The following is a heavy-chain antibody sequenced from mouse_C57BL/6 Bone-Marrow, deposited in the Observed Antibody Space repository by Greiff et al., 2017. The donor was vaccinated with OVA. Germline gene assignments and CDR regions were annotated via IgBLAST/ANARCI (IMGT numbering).Heavy chain of an antibody. V-gene: IGHV5-12*01. Sequence: EVMLVESGGGLVQPGGSLKLSCAASGFTFSDYYMYWVRQTPEKRLEWVAYISNGGGSTYYPDTVKGRFTISRDNAKNTLYLQMSRLKSEDTAMYYCARPGDYDDLDYWGQGTSVTVSS. D-gene: IGHD2-4*01. CDR3: ARPGDYDDLDY. J-gene: IGHJ4*01. CDR2: ISNGGGST. CDR1: GFTFSDYY.